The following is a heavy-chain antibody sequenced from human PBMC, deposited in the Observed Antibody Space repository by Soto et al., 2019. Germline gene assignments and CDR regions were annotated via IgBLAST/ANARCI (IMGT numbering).Heavy chain of an antibody. V-gene: IGHV3-11*06. Sequence: GGSLRLSCAASGFTFSDYYMSWIRQAPGKGLEWVSYISSSSSYTNYADSVKGRFTISRDNAKNSLYLQMNSLRAEDTAVYYCARSSGGSGKLWNYYGMDVWGQGTTVTVSS. J-gene: IGHJ6*02. CDR2: ISSSSSYT. CDR1: GFTFSDYY. CDR3: ARSSGGSGKLWNYYGMDV. D-gene: IGHD3-10*01.